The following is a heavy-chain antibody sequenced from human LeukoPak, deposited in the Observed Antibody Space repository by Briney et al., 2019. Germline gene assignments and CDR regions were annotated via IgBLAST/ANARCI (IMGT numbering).Heavy chain of an antibody. V-gene: IGHV5-51*01. Sequence: GESLKISCKGSGYSFTSYWIGWVRQMRGKGLEWMGIIYPGDSDTRYNPSFQGQVTISADKSISTAYLQWSSQKGSDTAMYYCARGSLGSSGYLYYFDYRGQGTLVTVSS. CDR2: IYPGDSDT. CDR3: ARGSLGSSGYLYYFDY. J-gene: IGHJ4*02. CDR1: GYSFTSYW. D-gene: IGHD3-22*01.